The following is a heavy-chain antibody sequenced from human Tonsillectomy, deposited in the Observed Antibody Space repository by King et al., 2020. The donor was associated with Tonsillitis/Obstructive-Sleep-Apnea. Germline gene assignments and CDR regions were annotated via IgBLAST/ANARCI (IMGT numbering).Heavy chain of an antibody. CDR1: GGSFSGYY. J-gene: IGHJ5*02. Sequence: VQLQQWGAGLLKPSETLSLTCAVYGGSFSGYYWSWIRQPPGKGLEWIGEINHSGSTNYNPSLKSRVTISVDTSKNQFSLKLSSVTAADTAVYYCAKAHPGVYYDLAPNWFDPWGQGTLVTVSS. V-gene: IGHV4-34*01. CDR2: INHSGST. CDR3: AKAHPGVYYDLAPNWFDP. D-gene: IGHD3-3*01.